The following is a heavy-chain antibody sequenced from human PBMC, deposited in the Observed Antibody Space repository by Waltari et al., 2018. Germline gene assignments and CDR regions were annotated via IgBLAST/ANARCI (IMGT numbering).Heavy chain of an antibody. Sequence: EVQLVESGGGLVKPGGSLRLSCAASGFTFSSYSMNWVRQAPGKGLAWVSSISSSSSSIYYADSVKGRFTISRDNAKNSLYLQMNSLRAEDTAVYYCARGYMTTVTTLGYWGQGTLVTVSS. CDR3: ARGYMTTVTTLGY. V-gene: IGHV3-21*01. CDR2: ISSSSSSI. J-gene: IGHJ4*02. CDR1: GFTFSSYS. D-gene: IGHD4-17*01.